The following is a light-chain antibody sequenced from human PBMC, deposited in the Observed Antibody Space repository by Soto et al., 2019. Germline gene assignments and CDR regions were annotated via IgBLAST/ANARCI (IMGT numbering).Light chain of an antibody. CDR2: AAS. Sequence: AIQMTQSPSSLSASVGDRVTITCRASQDIRSDLGWYQQKPGKAPKLLIYAASSLQSGVPSRFSGSGSGSDFTLTISSLQPADFATYYCLQEYNYPYTFGQGTKVDI. CDR3: LQEYNYPYT. V-gene: IGKV1-6*01. J-gene: IGKJ2*01. CDR1: QDIRSD.